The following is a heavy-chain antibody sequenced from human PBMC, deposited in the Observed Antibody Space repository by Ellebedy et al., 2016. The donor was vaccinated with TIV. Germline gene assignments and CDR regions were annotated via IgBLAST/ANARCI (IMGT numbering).Heavy chain of an antibody. D-gene: IGHD3-22*01. CDR1: GFTFSDHY. J-gene: IGHJ4*02. V-gene: IGHV3-72*01. CDR3: TRAYESSGHSQQY. Sequence: PGGSLRLSCAASGFTFSDHYMDWVRQAPGKGLEWVSFIRNKANGGTTEYAASVRGRFTISRDDSKNSRYLQMNSLKTEDTAVYYCTRAYESSGHSQQYWGQGTLVTVSS. CDR2: IRNKANGGTT.